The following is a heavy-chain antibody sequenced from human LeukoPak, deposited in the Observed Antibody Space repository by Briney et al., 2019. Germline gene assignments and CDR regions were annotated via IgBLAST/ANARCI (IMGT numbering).Heavy chain of an antibody. V-gene: IGHV4-34*01. Sequence: SETLSLTCAVYGGSFSNYYWSWIRQPPGKGLEWIGEINDSGRINYNPSLMSRVTVSVDTSKNQFSLRLTSVTATDTAVYYCARRWNYGRNYYIDVWGNGATVSVSS. D-gene: IGHD1-7*01. CDR3: ARRWNYGRNYYIDV. J-gene: IGHJ6*03. CDR2: INDSGRI. CDR1: GGSFSNYY.